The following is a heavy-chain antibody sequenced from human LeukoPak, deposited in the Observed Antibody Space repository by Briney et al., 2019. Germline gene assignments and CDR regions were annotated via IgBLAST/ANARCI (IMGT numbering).Heavy chain of an antibody. J-gene: IGHJ4*02. CDR3: ARVPPFYDSSGYYPQPLDY. V-gene: IGHV1-69*04. Sequence: GASVKVSCKASGGTFSNYGISWVRQAPGQGLEWMARFTPILDIANYAQRFQGRVTITADKSTTTAYMELNSLRSEDTAVYYCARVPPFYDSSGYYPQPLDYWGQGTLVTVSS. CDR2: FTPILDIA. D-gene: IGHD3-22*01. CDR1: GGTFSNYG.